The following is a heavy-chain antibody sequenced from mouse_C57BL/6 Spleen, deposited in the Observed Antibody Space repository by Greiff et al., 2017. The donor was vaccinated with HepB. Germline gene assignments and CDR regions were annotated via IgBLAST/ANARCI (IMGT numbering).Heavy chain of an antibody. CDR2: IRLKSDNYAT. CDR1: GFTFSNYW. J-gene: IGHJ3*01. CDR3: TSNSNFAY. Sequence: EVKLQESGGGLVQPGGSMKLSCVASGFTFSNYWMHWVRQSPEKGLEWVAKIRLKSDNYATPYAVSVKGRFTISRDDSKSSVYLQMNNLRAEDIGIYYCTSNSNFAYWGQGTLVTVSA. D-gene: IGHD2-5*01. V-gene: IGHV6-3*01.